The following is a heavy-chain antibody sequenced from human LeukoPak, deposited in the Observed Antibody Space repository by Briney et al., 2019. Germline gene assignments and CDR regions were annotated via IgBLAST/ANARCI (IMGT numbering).Heavy chain of an antibody. J-gene: IGHJ3*02. CDR1: GYTFRSYA. V-gene: IGHV3-30-3*01. Sequence: GRSLRLSCAASGYTFRSYAIPWVRQAPGKGLEWVAVISYDGSNKYYADSVKGRFTISRDNSKNTLYLQMNSLRVEDTAVYYCARDAQATYDNAFDIWGQGTMVTVSS. CDR2: ISYDGSNK. CDR3: ARDAQATYDNAFDI. D-gene: IGHD2-8*01.